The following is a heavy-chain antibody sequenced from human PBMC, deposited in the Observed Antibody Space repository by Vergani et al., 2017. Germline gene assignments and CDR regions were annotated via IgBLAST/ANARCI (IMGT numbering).Heavy chain of an antibody. CDR2: ISYDGSNK. V-gene: IGHV3-30*03. J-gene: IGHJ6*03. CDR1: GFTFSSYG. Sequence: QVQLVESGGGVVQPGRSLRLSCAASGFTFSSYGMHWVRQAPGKGLEWVAVISYDGSNKYYADSVKGRFTISRDNSKNTLYLQMNSLRAEDTAVYYCARVFYSSGWFYYYYYYMDVWGKGTTVTVSS. D-gene: IGHD6-19*01. CDR3: ARVFYSSGWFYYYYYYMDV.